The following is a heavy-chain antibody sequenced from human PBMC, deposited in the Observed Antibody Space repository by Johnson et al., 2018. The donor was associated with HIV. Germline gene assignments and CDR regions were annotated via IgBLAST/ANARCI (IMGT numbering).Heavy chain of an antibody. CDR1: GFTFSSYA. CDR3: AREGGVGDDYGGKSAFDI. Sequence: QVQLVESGGGVVQPGRSLRLSCAASGFTFSSYAMHWVRQAPGKGLEWVAVISYDGSNKYYADSVKGRFTTSRDNSKNTLYLQMNSLRAEDTAVYYCAREGGVGDDYGGKSAFDIWGQGTMVTVSS. CDR2: ISYDGSNK. J-gene: IGHJ3*02. V-gene: IGHV3-30-3*01. D-gene: IGHD4-23*01.